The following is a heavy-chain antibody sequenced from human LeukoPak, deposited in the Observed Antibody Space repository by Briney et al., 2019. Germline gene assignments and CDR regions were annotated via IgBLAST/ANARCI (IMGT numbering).Heavy chain of an antibody. V-gene: IGHV3-23*01. CDR2: VSGGGGSR. J-gene: IGHJ6*03. D-gene: IGHD1-26*01. CDR3: AKSGSYPGGYYYYMDV. CDR1: GFSFSDYV. Sequence: GGSLRLSCAASGFSFSDYVMIWVRQAPGKGLEGVSAVSGGGGSRFYADSVKGRFTISRDNSKNTQFLQMTSLRADDTAVYYCAKSGSYPGGYYYYMDVWGKGATVTVSS.